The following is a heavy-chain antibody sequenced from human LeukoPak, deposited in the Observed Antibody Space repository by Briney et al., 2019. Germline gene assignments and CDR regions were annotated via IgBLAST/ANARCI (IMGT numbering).Heavy chain of an antibody. Sequence: SETLSLTCTVSGGSISSSSYYWGWIRQPPGKGLEWIGSIYYSGSTYYNPSLKSRVTISVDTSKNQFSLKLSAVAAADTAVYYCAREPPPYCSSTSCYTALHYWGQGTLVTVSS. J-gene: IGHJ4*02. CDR1: GGSISSSSYY. D-gene: IGHD2-2*02. CDR3: AREPPPYCSSTSCYTALHY. V-gene: IGHV4-39*02. CDR2: IYYSGST.